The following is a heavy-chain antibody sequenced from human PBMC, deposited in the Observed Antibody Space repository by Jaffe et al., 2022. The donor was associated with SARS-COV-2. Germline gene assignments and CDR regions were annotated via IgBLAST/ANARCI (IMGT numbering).Heavy chain of an antibody. CDR2: VHTDGSGT. J-gene: IGHJ3*02. V-gene: IGHV3-74*01. CDR1: GFTFGSFS. CDR3: ARGSAYAFDI. Sequence: EVQLVESGGGLVQPGGSLRLSCAASGFTFGSFSMHWVRQAPGKGLVWVSRVHTDGSGTNYADSVKGRFTISRDNAKNTLYLQMNSLRAEDTAVYYCARGSAYAFDIWGQGTMVTVSS.